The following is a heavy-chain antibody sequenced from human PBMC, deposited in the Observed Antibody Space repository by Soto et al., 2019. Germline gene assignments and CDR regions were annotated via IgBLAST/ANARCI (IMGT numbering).Heavy chain of an antibody. CDR1: GFTFSSYA. D-gene: IGHD3-3*01. Sequence: GSLRLSCAASGFTFSSYAMSWVRQAPGKGLEWVSAISGSGGSTYYADSVKGRFTISRDNSKNTLYLQMNSLRAEDTAVYYCAKDPYDFWSGYSTTWGQGTLVTVSS. CDR2: ISGSGGST. J-gene: IGHJ5*02. V-gene: IGHV3-23*01. CDR3: AKDPYDFWSGYSTT.